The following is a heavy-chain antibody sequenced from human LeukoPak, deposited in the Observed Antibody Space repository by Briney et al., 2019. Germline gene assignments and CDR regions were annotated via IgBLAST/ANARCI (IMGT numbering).Heavy chain of an antibody. D-gene: IGHD2-2*01. CDR1: GFTFSGSA. J-gene: IGHJ4*02. V-gene: IGHV3-73*01. CDR3: ARLCTTTSCSTNY. Sequence: GGSLRLSCAASGFTFSGSAMHWVRQASGKGLEWVGRIRTKANTYATTYAASVKGRSTISRDDSKNTAYLQMNSLKTEDTAVYFCARLCTTTSCSTNYWGQGTLVTVSS. CDR2: IRTKANTYAT.